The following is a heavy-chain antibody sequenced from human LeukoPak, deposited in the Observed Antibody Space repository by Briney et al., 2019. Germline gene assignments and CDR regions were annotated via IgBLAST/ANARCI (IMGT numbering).Heavy chain of an antibody. CDR1: GGTFSSYA. CDR2: IIPIFGTA. D-gene: IGHD2-21*02. CDR3: ARDSSPYCGGDCYDWFDP. Sequence: ASVKVSCKASGGTFSSYAISWVRQAPGQGLEWMGGIIPIFGTANYAQKFQGRVTITADKSTSTAYMELSSLRSEDTAVYYCARDSSPYCGGDCYDWFDPWGQGTLVTVSS. J-gene: IGHJ5*02. V-gene: IGHV1-69*06.